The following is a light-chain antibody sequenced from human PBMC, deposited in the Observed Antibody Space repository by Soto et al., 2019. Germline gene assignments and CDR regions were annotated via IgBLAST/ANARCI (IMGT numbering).Light chain of an antibody. J-gene: IGKJ1*01. CDR1: HTVTSNY. Sequence: EIVLTQSPDTLSLSPGERATLSCRASHTVTSNYLAWYQQKPGQAPRLLIYGASSRATDIPDRFSGSESGTDFTLTISRLETEDFAVYYCQQYGGSPRTFGQGTKVEIK. CDR3: QQYGGSPRT. V-gene: IGKV3-20*01. CDR2: GAS.